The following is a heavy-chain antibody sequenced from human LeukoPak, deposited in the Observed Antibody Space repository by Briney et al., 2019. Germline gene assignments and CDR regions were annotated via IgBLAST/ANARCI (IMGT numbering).Heavy chain of an antibody. D-gene: IGHD6-13*01. J-gene: IGHJ5*02. CDR2: ISYDGSNK. V-gene: IGHV3-30*18. Sequence: PGRSLRLSCAASGFTFSSYGMHWVRQAPGKGLEWVAVISYDGSNKYYADSVKGRFTISRDNSKNTLYLQMNSLRAEDTAVYYCAKDWTSIAAAGPLGDWFDPWGQGTLSPSPQ. CDR1: GFTFSSYG. CDR3: AKDWTSIAAAGPLGDWFDP.